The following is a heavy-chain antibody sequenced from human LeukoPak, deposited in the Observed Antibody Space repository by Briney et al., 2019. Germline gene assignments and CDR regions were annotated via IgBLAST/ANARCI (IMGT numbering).Heavy chain of an antibody. Sequence: GRSLRLSCAASGFTFSNYGMHWVRQAPGEGLEWVAVISYDGSNKYYADSVKGRFTISRDNSKNTVYLQMNSLRAEDTAVYYCAKGASGSGEFDYWGQGTLVTVSS. CDR2: ISYDGSNK. V-gene: IGHV3-30*18. CDR3: AKGASGSGEFDY. J-gene: IGHJ4*02. CDR1: GFTFSNYG. D-gene: IGHD1-26*01.